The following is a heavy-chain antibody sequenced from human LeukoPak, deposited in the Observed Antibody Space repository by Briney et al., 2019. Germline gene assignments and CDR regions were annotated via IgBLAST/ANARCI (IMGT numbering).Heavy chain of an antibody. V-gene: IGHV4-34*12. CDR3: ARRMQPYYFDY. CDR2: IFYSGST. D-gene: IGHD1-14*01. J-gene: IGHJ4*02. Sequence: SETLSLTCAVYGGSFSGYFWGWIRQPPGKGLEWIGSIFYSGSTYYNPSLKSRVTIYVDASKNQFSLKLISVTAADTAVYYCARRMQPYYFDYWGQGALVTVSS. CDR1: GGSFSGYF.